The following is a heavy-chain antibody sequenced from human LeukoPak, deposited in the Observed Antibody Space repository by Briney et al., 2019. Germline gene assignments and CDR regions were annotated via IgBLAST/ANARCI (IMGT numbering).Heavy chain of an antibody. D-gene: IGHD2-2*01. CDR1: GFTFSSYA. Sequence: PGGSLRLSCAASGFTFSSYAMSWVRQAPGKGLEWVSAISGSGGSTYHADSVKGRFTISRDNSKNTLYLQMNSLRAEDTAVYYCATSGGYCSSASCPTKNWGQGTLVTVSS. CDR2: ISGSGGST. J-gene: IGHJ4*02. CDR3: ATSGGYCSSASCPTKN. V-gene: IGHV3-23*01.